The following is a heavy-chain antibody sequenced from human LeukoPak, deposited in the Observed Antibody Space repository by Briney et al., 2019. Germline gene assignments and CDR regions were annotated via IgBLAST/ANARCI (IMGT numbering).Heavy chain of an antibody. CDR2: ISGSGGST. Sequence: GRSLRLSCAASAFTFNSYAMSWVRQAPGKGLEWVSSISGSGGSTYYADSVKGRFTISRDNSKNTLYLQMNSMRAEDTAVYYCATTTYGDYGSTYYYYYYGMDVWGQGTTVTVSS. V-gene: IGHV3-23*01. D-gene: IGHD4-17*01. CDR3: ATTTYGDYGSTYYYYYYGMDV. J-gene: IGHJ6*02. CDR1: AFTFNSYA.